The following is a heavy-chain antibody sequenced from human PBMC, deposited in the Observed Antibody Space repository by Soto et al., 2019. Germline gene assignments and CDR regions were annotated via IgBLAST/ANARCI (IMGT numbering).Heavy chain of an antibody. CDR2: IYYSGST. CDR1: GGSISSGGYY. CDR3: ARSSTSANYFDY. Sequence: QVQLQESGPGLVKPSQTLSLTCTVSGGSISSGGYYWSWIRQHPGKGLEWIGYIYYSGSTYYNPSLKSRVTISVDTSKNQFSLKMTSVAAADTAVYYCARSSTSANYFDYWGQGTLVTVSS. D-gene: IGHD2-2*01. J-gene: IGHJ4*02. V-gene: IGHV4-31*03.